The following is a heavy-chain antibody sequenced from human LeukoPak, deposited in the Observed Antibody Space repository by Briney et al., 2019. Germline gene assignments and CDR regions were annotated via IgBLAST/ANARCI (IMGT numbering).Heavy chain of an antibody. Sequence: GASVKVSCKASGYTFTSYGISWVRQAPGQGLEWMGWISAYNGNTNYAQKLQGRVTMTTDTSTSTAYMELRSLRSDDTAVYYCARDPNYDFWSGYYIGYYYYMDVWGKGTTVTVSS. D-gene: IGHD3-3*01. J-gene: IGHJ6*03. CDR2: ISAYNGNT. V-gene: IGHV1-18*01. CDR1: GYTFTSYG. CDR3: ARDPNYDFWSGYYIGYYYYMDV.